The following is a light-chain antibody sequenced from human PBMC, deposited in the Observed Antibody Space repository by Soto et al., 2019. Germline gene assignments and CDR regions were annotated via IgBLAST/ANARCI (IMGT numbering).Light chain of an antibody. V-gene: IGLV2-14*01. CDR2: DVS. CDR3: SSYTSSNSYV. J-gene: IGLJ1*01. Sequence: QSALTQPASESASPGQSITISCTGTSSDVGGYNYVSWYQQHPGKAPKLMIYDVSNRPSGVSNRFSGSKSGNTASLTISGLQAEDEADYYCSSYTSSNSYVFGTGTKLTVL. CDR1: SSDVGGYNY.